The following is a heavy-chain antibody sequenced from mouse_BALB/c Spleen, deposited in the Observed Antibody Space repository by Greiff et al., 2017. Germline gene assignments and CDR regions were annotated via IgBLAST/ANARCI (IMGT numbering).Heavy chain of an antibody. J-gene: IGHJ3*01. CDR3: ARDHYGNFAY. D-gene: IGHD2-1*01. V-gene: IGHV5-4*02. CDR2: ISDGGSYT. CDR1: GFTFSDYY. Sequence: EVKLMESGGGLVKPGGSLKLSCAASGFTFSDYYMYWVRQTPEKRLEWVATISDGGSYTYYPDSVKGRFTISRDNAKNNLYLQMSSLKSEDTAMYYCARDHYGNFAYWGQGTLVTVSA.